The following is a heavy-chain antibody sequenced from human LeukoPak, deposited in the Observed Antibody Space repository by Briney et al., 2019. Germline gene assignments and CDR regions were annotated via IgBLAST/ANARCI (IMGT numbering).Heavy chain of an antibody. V-gene: IGHV4-59*11. CDR1: GGSISSHY. J-gene: IGHJ6*03. CDR2: IYYSGST. Sequence: SETLSLTCTVSGGSISSHYWSWVRQPPGKGLEWIGYIYYSGSTNYNPSLKSRVTISVDTSKNQFSLKLSSVTTADTAVYYCVRGGNMAAAGSHYYYYYYMDVWGKGTTVTVSS. D-gene: IGHD6-13*01. CDR3: VRGGNMAAAGSHYYYYYYMDV.